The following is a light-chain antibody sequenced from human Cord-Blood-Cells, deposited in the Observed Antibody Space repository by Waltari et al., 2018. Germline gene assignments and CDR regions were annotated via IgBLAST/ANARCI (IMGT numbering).Light chain of an antibody. Sequence: DIQLTQSPSSLSASVGDRVTITCRASQSISIYLNWYQQKPGKAPKRLIYAASSLQSGVPSRFSGSGPGTDFTLTISSLQPEDFATYYCQQSYSTPRMLTFGGGTKVEIK. CDR3: QQSYSTPRMLT. CDR1: QSISIY. J-gene: IGKJ4*01. CDR2: AAS. V-gene: IGKV1-39*01.